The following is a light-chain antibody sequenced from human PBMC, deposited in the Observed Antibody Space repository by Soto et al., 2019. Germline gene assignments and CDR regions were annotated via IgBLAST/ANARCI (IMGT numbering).Light chain of an antibody. J-gene: IGLJ2*01. V-gene: IGLV1-40*01. CDR2: GNT. CDR1: SSNIGAGFD. Sequence: QSVLTQPPSVSGAPGQRVTISCTGGSSNIGAGFDVHWYRQLPGAAPELLIYGNTNRPSGVPDRFSGSNSGTSASLAITGLQAEDEADYYCQSYASTLYVVFGGGTKLTVL. CDR3: QSYASTLYVV.